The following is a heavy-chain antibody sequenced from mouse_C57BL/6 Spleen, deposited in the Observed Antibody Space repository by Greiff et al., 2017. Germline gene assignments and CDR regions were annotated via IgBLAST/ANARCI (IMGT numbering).Heavy chain of an antibody. D-gene: IGHD1-1*01. CDR2: ISSGGSYT. V-gene: IGHV5-6*02. CDR3: ARRQGSKAMDY. CDR1: GFTFSSYG. Sequence: EVKLMESGGDLVKPGGSLKLSCAASGFTFSSYGMSWVRQTPDKRLEWVATISSGGSYTYYPDSVKGRFTISRDNAKNTLYLQMSSLKSEDTAMYYCARRQGSKAMDYWGQGTSVTVSS. J-gene: IGHJ4*01.